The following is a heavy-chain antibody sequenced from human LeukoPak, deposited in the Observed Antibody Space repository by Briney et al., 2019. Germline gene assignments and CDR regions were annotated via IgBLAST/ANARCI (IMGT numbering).Heavy chain of an antibody. CDR3: ARDYKYAFDN. D-gene: IGHD5-24*01. J-gene: IGHJ4*02. CDR1: GFTFSDYS. V-gene: IGHV3-48*01. CDR2: IGIDSGNT. Sequence: GSLRLSCAASGFTFSDYSMNWVRQAPGKGLEWISYIGIDSGNTNYADSVKGRFTLSGDKAKNSLYLQMNSLRVEDTAVYYCARDYKYAFDNWGQGTLVTVSS.